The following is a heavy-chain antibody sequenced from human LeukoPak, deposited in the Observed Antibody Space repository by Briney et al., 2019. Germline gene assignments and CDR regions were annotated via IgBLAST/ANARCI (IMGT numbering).Heavy chain of an antibody. Sequence: ASVKVSCKASGYTFTVYSINWLRQAPGQGLEWMGWITTSTGKPTYAQGFTGRFVFSLDTSVSTTYLHINSLKAEDTAVYYSARDASMINFDYWGQGSLVTVSS. J-gene: IGHJ4*02. CDR1: GYTFTVYS. CDR3: ARDASMINFDY. CDR2: ITTSTGKP. V-gene: IGHV7-4-1*02. D-gene: IGHD3-16*01.